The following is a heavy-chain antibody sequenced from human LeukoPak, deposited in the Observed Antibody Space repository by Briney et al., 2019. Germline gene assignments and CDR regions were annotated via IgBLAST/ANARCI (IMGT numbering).Heavy chain of an antibody. Sequence: GGSLRLSCAASGFTFSNYWMHWVRQAPGKGLVWVSRINSDGINTSYADSVKGRFTISRDNAKNTLNLQMNSLRAEDTAVYYCARDFSSGSYYGDYYFDYWGQGTLVTVSS. CDR3: ARDFSSGSYYGDYYFDY. CDR2: INSDGINT. J-gene: IGHJ4*02. CDR1: GFTFSNYW. V-gene: IGHV3-74*01. D-gene: IGHD1-26*01.